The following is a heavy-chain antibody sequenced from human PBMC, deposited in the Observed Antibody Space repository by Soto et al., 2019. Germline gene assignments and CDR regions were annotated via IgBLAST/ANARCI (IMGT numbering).Heavy chain of an antibody. D-gene: IGHD5-12*01. CDR3: ARVVDNAFDI. J-gene: IGHJ3*02. V-gene: IGHV4-59*01. CDR2: IYYSGST. Sequence: SETLSLTCTVSGGSISSYYWSWIRQPPGKGLEWIGYIYYSGSTNYNPSLKSRVTISVDTSKNQFSLKLSSVTAADTAVYYCARVVDNAFDIWGQGTMVTVSS. CDR1: GGSISSYY.